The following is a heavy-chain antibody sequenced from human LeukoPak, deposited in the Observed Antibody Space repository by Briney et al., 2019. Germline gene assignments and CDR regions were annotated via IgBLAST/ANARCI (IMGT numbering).Heavy chain of an antibody. CDR2: ISGSGYST. J-gene: IGHJ4*02. V-gene: IGHV3-23*01. Sequence: GGSLRLSCAASGFTFSSYALSWVRQAPGKGLEWVSAISGSGYSTYYADSVKGRFTISRDNSKNTLYLQVSSLRAEDTAVYYCAKPPYGNSDYYPFDSWGQGTLVSVSS. CDR3: AKPPYGNSDYYPFDS. D-gene: IGHD3-22*01. CDR1: GFTFSSYA.